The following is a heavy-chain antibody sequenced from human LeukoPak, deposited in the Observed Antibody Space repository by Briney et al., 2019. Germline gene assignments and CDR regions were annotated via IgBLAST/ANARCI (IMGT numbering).Heavy chain of an antibody. CDR2: ISGSGGST. Sequence: GGSLRLSCAASGFTFSNYAMSWVRQAPGKGLEWVSTISGSGGSTYYADSVKGQFTISRDNSKNTLYLQMNSLRAEDTAVYYCARWFGELFFDYWGQGTLVTVSS. CDR1: GFTFSNYA. V-gene: IGHV3-23*01. D-gene: IGHD3-10*01. CDR3: ARWFGELFFDY. J-gene: IGHJ4*02.